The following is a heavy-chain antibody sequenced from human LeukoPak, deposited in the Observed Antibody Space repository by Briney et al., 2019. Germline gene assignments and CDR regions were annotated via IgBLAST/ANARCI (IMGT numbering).Heavy chain of an antibody. J-gene: IGHJ4*02. CDR3: ARSWDTAMDIFDY. Sequence: PGGSLRLSCAASGFTVSSNYMSWIRQPPGKGLEWIGYIYYSGSTNYNPSLKSRVTISVDTSKNQFSLKLSSVTAADTAVYYCARSWDTAMDIFDYWGQGTLVTVSP. V-gene: IGHV4-59*02. CDR2: IYYSGST. CDR1: GFTVSSNY. D-gene: IGHD5-18*01.